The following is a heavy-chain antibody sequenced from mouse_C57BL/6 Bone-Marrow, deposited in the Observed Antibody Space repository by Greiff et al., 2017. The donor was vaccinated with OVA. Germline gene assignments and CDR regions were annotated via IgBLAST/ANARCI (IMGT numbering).Heavy chain of an antibody. V-gene: IGHV2-2*01. J-gene: IGHJ3*01. D-gene: IGHD4-1*01. CDR1: GFSLTSYG. CDR3: ARNELGRAWFAY. Sequence: VHLVESGPGLVQPSQSLSITCTVSGFSLTSYGVHWVRQSPGKGLEWLGVIWSGGSTDYNAAFISSLSISKDNSKSQVFFKMNSLQADDTAIYYCARNELGRAWFAYWGQGTLVTVSA. CDR2: IWSGGST.